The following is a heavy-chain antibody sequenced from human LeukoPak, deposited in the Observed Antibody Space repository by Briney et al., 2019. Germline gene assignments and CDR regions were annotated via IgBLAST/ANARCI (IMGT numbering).Heavy chain of an antibody. Sequence: PGGSLRLSCAASGFTFSSYWMHWVRQAPGKGLVWVSRINSDGSSTSYADSVKGRFTISRDNAKNTLYLQMNSLRAEDTAVYYCARAPRYSSGWYFDYWGQGTLDTVSS. V-gene: IGHV3-74*01. D-gene: IGHD6-19*01. CDR3: ARAPRYSSGWYFDY. J-gene: IGHJ4*02. CDR1: GFTFSSYW. CDR2: INSDGSST.